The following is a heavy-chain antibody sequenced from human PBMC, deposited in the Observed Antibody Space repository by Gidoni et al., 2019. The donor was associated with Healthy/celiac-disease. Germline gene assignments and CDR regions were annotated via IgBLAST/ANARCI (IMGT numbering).Heavy chain of an antibody. J-gene: IGHJ4*02. CDR3: AKLSGVVAATRGDY. CDR1: GFTFSSYA. CDR2: IRGSGGST. V-gene: IGHV3-23*01. D-gene: IGHD2-15*01. Sequence: EVQLLASGGGLVQPGGSLRLSSAAAGFTFSSYAMSWVRQAPGKGLGWVSAIRGSGGSTYYADSVKGRFTISRDNSKNTLYLQMNSLRAEDTAVYYCAKLSGVVAATRGDYWGQGTLVTVSS.